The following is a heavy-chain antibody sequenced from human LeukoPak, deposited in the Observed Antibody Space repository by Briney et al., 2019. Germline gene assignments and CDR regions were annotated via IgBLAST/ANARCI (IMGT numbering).Heavy chain of an antibody. J-gene: IGHJ5*02. D-gene: IGHD3-3*01. V-gene: IGHV3-53*01. CDR3: ARESYNYDFCRGGCRWFDP. CDR2: IYSGGNT. CDR1: GFTVRRNY. Sequence: AGGSLRLSWAVSGFTVRRNYISWVRLAPGKGTEWVSIIYSGGNTYYADSVKGRFTISSDNSKNTLYLQMNSLRAEDTAVYYCARESYNYDFCRGGCRWFDPWGQGTLVTVSS.